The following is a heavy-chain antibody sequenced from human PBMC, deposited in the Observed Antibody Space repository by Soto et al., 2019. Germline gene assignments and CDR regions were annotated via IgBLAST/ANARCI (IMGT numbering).Heavy chain of an antibody. D-gene: IGHD3-22*01. CDR2: IYSGGST. CDR3: ARDPSVGYFDY. CDR1: GFTVSSNY. Sequence: EVQLVESGGGLVQPGGSLRLSCAASGFTVSSNYMSWVRQAPGKGLEWVSVIYSGGSTYYADSVKGRFTISRHNSKNPRDLQMNSLRAEDTAVYYWARDPSVGYFDYWGQGTLVTVSS. V-gene: IGHV3-53*04. J-gene: IGHJ4*02.